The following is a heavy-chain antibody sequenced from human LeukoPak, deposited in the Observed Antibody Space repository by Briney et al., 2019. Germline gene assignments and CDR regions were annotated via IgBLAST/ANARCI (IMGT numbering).Heavy chain of an antibody. J-gene: IGHJ4*02. CDR3: ARSEMATIT. CDR2: IYYSGST. D-gene: IGHD5-24*01. V-gene: IGHV4-38-2*01. Sequence: GSLRLSCAASRFTFSSYGMSWVRQAPGKGLEWIGSIYYSGSTYYNPSLKSRVTISVDTSKNQFSLKLSSVTAADTAVYYCARSEMATITWGQGTLVTVSS. CDR1: RFTFSSYG.